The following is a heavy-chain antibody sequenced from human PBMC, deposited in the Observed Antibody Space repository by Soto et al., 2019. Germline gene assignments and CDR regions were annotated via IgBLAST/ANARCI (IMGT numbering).Heavy chain of an antibody. J-gene: IGHJ5*02. Sequence: GPTLVNPTQTLTLTCTFSGFSLSTSGVSVGWIRQPPGKALEWLALIYWNDDKRYSPSLKSRLTITKDTSKNQVVLTMTNMDPVDTATYYCAHAYLEQLYGNWFDPWGQGALVTVSS. CDR2: IYWNDDK. V-gene: IGHV2-5*01. CDR1: GFSLSTSGVS. CDR3: AHAYLEQLYGNWFDP. D-gene: IGHD6-6*01.